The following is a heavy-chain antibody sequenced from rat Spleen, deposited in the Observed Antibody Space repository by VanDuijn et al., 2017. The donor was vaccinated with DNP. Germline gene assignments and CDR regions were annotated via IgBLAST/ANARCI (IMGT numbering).Heavy chain of an antibody. J-gene: IGHJ3*01. CDR2: INGDGGNT. V-gene: IGHV5-58*01. Sequence: EVRLVKTGGGLVQPGRSLKLSCVASGFTFSSYWMYWLRQAPGKGLEWVASINGDGGNTYYPDSVKDRLTISRDNAENTVYLQMNSLRSEDTAIYYCAKGRTTGIPGFAYWGQGPLVTVSS. D-gene: IGHD1-9*01. CDR3: AKGRTTGIPGFAY. CDR1: GFTFSSYW.